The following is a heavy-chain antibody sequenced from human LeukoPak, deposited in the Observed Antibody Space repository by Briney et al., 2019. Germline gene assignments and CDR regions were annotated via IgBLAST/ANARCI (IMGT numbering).Heavy chain of an antibody. CDR3: ARDYYENSIYYSYFFDY. D-gene: IGHD3-22*01. J-gene: IGHJ4*02. V-gene: IGHV3-30*04. Sequence: GRSLRLSCAASGFTFHNYPMHWVRQAPSKGLEWVAVIAFDGGNIYYADSVKGRFTISRDNSKNTPYLQLHSLRAEETAVYYCARDYYENSIYYSYFFDYWGQGTLVTVSS. CDR1: GFTFHNYP. CDR2: IAFDGGNI.